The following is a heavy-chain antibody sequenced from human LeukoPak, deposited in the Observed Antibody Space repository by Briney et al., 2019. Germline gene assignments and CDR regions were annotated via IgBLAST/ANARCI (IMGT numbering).Heavy chain of an antibody. CDR2: IRYDGSNK. V-gene: IGHV3-30*02. CDR3: ARTAGPDSRRRDFDY. CDR1: GFTFSSYG. J-gene: IGHJ4*02. Sequence: GGSLRLSCAASGFTFSSYGMHWVRQAPGKGLEWVAFIRYDGSNKYYADSVKGRFTISRDNSKNTLYLQMNSLRAEDTAVYYCARTAGPDSRRRDFDYWGQGTLVTVSS. D-gene: IGHD1-14*01.